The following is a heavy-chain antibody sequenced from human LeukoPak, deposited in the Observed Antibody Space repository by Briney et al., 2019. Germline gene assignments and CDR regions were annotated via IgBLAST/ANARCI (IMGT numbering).Heavy chain of an antibody. D-gene: IGHD6-13*01. Sequence: ASVNVSCKASGYTFTSYGISWVRQAPGQGLEWMGWISAYNGNTNYAQKLQGRVTMTTDTSTSTAYMELRSLRSDDTAVYYWARRDSSWSYDYWGQGTLVTVSS. V-gene: IGHV1-18*01. J-gene: IGHJ4*02. CDR2: ISAYNGNT. CDR1: GYTFTSYG. CDR3: ARRDSSWSYDY.